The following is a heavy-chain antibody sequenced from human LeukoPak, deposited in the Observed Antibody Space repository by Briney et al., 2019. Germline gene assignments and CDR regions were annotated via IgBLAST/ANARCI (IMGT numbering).Heavy chain of an antibody. D-gene: IGHD2-2*01. CDR2: IRYDGSNK. Sequence: GGSLRLSCAASGFTFSSYGMHWVRQAPGKGLEWVAFIRYDGSNKYYADSVKGRFTISRDNSKNTLYLQMNSQRAEDTAVYYCAAGAQARVVVPAATLDYWGQGTLVTVSS. CDR3: AAGAQARVVVPAATLDY. J-gene: IGHJ4*02. CDR1: GFTFSSYG. V-gene: IGHV3-30*02.